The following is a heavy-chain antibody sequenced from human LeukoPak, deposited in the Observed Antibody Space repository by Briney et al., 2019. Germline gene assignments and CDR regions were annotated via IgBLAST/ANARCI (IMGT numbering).Heavy chain of an antibody. J-gene: IGHJ6*03. Sequence: ASVKVSCKASGFTFTSSAVQWVRQARGQRLEWIGWIVVGSGNTNYAQKFQERVTITRDMSTSTAYMELSSLRSEGTAVYYCAADIPVGSSSGYYYMDVWGKGTTVTVSS. D-gene: IGHD6-6*01. CDR2: IVVGSGNT. V-gene: IGHV1-58*01. CDR1: GFTFTSSA. CDR3: AADIPVGSSSGYYYMDV.